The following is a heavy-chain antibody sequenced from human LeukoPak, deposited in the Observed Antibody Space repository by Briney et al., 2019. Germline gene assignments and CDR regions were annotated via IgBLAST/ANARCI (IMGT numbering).Heavy chain of an antibody. Sequence: GGSLRLSCVASGFSFSSSWMHWVRQAPGKGLEWVSSISSSSSYIYYADSVKGRFTISRDNAKNSLYLQMNSLRAEDTAVYYCAREYAGIAAAGTPFDAFDIWGQGTMVTVSS. CDR2: ISSSSSYI. V-gene: IGHV3-21*01. CDR3: AREYAGIAAAGTPFDAFDI. CDR1: GFSFSSSW. D-gene: IGHD6-13*01. J-gene: IGHJ3*02.